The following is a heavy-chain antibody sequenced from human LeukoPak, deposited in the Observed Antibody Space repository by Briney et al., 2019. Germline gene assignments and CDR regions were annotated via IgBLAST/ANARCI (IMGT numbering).Heavy chain of an antibody. CDR2: ISGSGGST. Sequence: PGASLRLSCAASGFTFSSYAMSWVRQAPGKGLEWVSAISGSGGSTYYADSVKGRFTTSRDNSKNTLYLQMNSLRAEDTAVYYCAKGEHIVVVTATFDYWGQGTLVTVSS. V-gene: IGHV3-23*01. J-gene: IGHJ4*02. CDR3: AKGEHIVVVTATFDY. CDR1: GFTFSSYA. D-gene: IGHD2-21*02.